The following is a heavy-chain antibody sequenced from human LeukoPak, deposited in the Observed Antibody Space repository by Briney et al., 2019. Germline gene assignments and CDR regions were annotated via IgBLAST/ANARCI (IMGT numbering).Heavy chain of an antibody. CDR2: ISGSGGST. Sequence: GESLKLSCAASGFTFSSYAMSWVRQAPGKGLEWVSAISGSGGSTYYADSVKGRFTISRDNSKNTLYLQMNSLRAEDTAVYYCAKDTSLMDTAMVFDYWGQGTLVT. D-gene: IGHD5-18*01. V-gene: IGHV3-23*01. CDR1: GFTFSSYA. J-gene: IGHJ4*02. CDR3: AKDTSLMDTAMVFDY.